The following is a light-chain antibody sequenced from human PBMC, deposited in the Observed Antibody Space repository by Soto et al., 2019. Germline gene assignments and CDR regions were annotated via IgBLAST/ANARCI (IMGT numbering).Light chain of an antibody. CDR3: QQYGSSPIT. CDR2: GAS. V-gene: IGKV3-20*01. Sequence: EIVLTQSAGTLSLSPGESATLSCRASQSVSSSYLAWYQQKPGQAPRLLIYGASSMATGIPDRFSGSGSGTDFTLTISRLEPEDFAAYYCQQYGSSPITFGQGTRLET. CDR1: QSVSSSY. J-gene: IGKJ5*01.